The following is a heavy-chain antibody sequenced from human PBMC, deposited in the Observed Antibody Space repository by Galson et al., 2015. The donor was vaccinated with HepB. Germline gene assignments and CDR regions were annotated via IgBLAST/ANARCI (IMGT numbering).Heavy chain of an antibody. V-gene: IGHV1-18*01. CDR3: ARDHRGDSSGYYYSRTFDI. D-gene: IGHD3-22*01. CDR1: GYTFTSYG. CDR2: ISAYNGNT. J-gene: IGHJ3*02. Sequence: SVKVSCKASGYTFTSYGISWVRQAPGQGLEWMGWISAYNGNTNYAQKLQGRVTMTTDTSTSTAYMELRSLRSDDTAVYYCARDHRGDSSGYYYSRTFDIWGQGTMVTVSS.